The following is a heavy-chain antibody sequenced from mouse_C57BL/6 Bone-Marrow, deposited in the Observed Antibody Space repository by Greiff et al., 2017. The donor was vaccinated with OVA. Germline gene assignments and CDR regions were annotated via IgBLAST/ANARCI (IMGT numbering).Heavy chain of an antibody. CDR1: GFTFSSYA. CDR2: ISDGGSYT. CDR3: ARGLFYYYAMDD. Sequence: EVQLMESGGGLVKPGGSLKLSCAASGFTFSSYAMSWVRQTPEKRLEWVATISDGGSYTYYPDNVKGRSTISRDNAKNNLYLQMSHLKSEDTAMYYCARGLFYYYAMDDWGQGTSVTVSS. J-gene: IGHJ4*01. V-gene: IGHV5-4*01.